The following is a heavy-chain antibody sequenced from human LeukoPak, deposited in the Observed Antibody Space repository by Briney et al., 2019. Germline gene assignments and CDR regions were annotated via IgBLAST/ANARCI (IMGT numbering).Heavy chain of an antibody. CDR2: INHSGST. V-gene: IGHV4-34*01. CDR1: GGTFSGYY. D-gene: IGHD6-13*01. J-gene: IGHJ6*03. Sequence: KPSETLSLTCAVYGGTFSGYYWSWLRQPPGKGLEWFGEINHSGSTNYNPSLKSRVTISVDTSKNQFSLKLSSVTAADTAVYYCARVHTYSSSWYHYYYMDVWGKGTTVTVSS. CDR3: ARVHTYSSSWYHYYYMDV.